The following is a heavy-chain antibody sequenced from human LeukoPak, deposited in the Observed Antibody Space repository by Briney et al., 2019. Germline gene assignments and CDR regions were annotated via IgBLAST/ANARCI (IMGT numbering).Heavy chain of an antibody. CDR1: GFTFSSYS. CDR2: ISSSSSTI. D-gene: IGHD3-10*01. V-gene: IGHV3-48*01. J-gene: IGHJ3*02. CDR3: ARALTYYYGSGSADDAFDI. Sequence: GGSLRLSCAASGFTFSSYSMNWVRQAPGKGLEWVSYISSSSSTIYYADSVKGRFTISRDNAKNSLYLQMNSLRAEDTAVYYCARALTYYYGSGSADDAFDIWGQGTMVTVSS.